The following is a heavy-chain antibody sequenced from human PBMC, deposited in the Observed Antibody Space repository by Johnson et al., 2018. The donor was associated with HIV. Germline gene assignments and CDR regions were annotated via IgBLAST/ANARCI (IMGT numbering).Heavy chain of an antibody. V-gene: IGHV3-20*04. D-gene: IGHD2-21*02. CDR1: GFSIDDYA. CDR3: VRVGKYCGGDCYSGVDAYDI. J-gene: IGHJ3*02. Sequence: VQLVESGGGVVRPGGSLRLSCAAFGFSIDDYAMSWVRQVPGKGLEWVSGINWNGGSTNYAASVKGRFTISRDNAKKSLYLQMSSLRAEDTALYYCVRVGKYCGGDCYSGVDAYDIWGQGTVVIVSS. CDR2: INWNGGST.